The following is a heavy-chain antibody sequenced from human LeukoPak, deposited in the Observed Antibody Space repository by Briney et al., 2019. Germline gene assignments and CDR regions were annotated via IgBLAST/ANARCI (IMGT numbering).Heavy chain of an antibody. CDR2: ISSSGSTI. CDR3: ARATRGGYDGYFDY. J-gene: IGHJ4*02. Sequence: PGGSLRLSCAASGFTFSSYEMNWVRQAPGKGLEWVSYISSSGSTIYYADSVKGRFTISRDNAKNSLYLQMNSLRAEDTAVYYCARATRGGYDGYFDYWGQGTLVTVSS. CDR1: GFTFSSYE. D-gene: IGHD5-12*01. V-gene: IGHV3-48*03.